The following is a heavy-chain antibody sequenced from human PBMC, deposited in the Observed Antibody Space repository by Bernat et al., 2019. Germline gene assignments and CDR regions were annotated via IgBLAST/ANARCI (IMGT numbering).Heavy chain of an antibody. Sequence: EVQLVESGGGLVQPGGSLRLSCAASGFTFSSYWMHWVRQAPAKGPVWVSRISADGTNTGYADSVRGRFTISRDNARNTLYLQMNSLSAEDTAVYYCRIDQARYWGQGTLVTVSS. CDR1: GFTFSSYW. J-gene: IGHJ4*02. CDR2: ISADGTNT. D-gene: IGHD2-15*01. V-gene: IGHV3-74*01. CDR3: RIDQARY.